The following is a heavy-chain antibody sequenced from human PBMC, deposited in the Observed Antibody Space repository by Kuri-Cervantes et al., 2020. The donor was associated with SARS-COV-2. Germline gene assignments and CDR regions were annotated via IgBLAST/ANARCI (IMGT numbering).Heavy chain of an antibody. Sequence: SETLSLTCTVSGGSISSYYWSWIRQPPGKGLEWIGYIYYSGSTNYNPSLKSRVTISVDTSMNQFSLKLSSVTAADTAVYYCARAEAARLYYGMDVWGQGTTVTVSS. CDR1: GGSISSYY. J-gene: IGHJ6*02. V-gene: IGHV4-59*01. CDR2: IYYSGST. D-gene: IGHD6-6*01. CDR3: ARAEAARLYYGMDV.